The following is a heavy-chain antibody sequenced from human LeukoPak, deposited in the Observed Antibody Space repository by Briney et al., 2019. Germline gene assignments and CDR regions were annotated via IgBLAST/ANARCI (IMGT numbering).Heavy chain of an antibody. CDR2: INPNSGGT. V-gene: IGHV1-2*02. D-gene: IGHD3-22*01. J-gene: IGHJ4*02. CDR1: GCTFTGYY. Sequence: GSVKVSCKASGCTFTGYYMHWVRQAPGQGLEWMGWINPNSGGTNYAQKFQGRVTMTRDTSISTAYMELSRLRSDDTAVYYCARDRNYYDSSGYYSNWGQGTLVTVSS. CDR3: ARDRNYYDSSGYYSN.